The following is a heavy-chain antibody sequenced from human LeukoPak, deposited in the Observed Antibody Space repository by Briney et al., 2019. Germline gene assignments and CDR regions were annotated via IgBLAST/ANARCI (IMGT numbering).Heavy chain of an antibody. D-gene: IGHD3-10*01. V-gene: IGHV1-46*01. CDR1: GYTFTSFF. CDR3: ARDYHGSGSLTTFDS. J-gene: IGHJ4*02. Sequence: ASVKVSCKASGYTFTSFFMHWVRQAPGQGLEWMGIINPRGGATSAQRFQGRLTVTRDTSTSTVYMELSSLTSEDTAVYYCARDYHGSGSLTTFDSWGQGTLVTVSS. CDR2: INPRGGA.